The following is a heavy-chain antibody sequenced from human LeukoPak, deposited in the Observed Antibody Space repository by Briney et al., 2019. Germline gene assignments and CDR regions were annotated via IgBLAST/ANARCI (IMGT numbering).Heavy chain of an antibody. J-gene: IGHJ4*02. CDR3: ASGDYDSSGYYQGSDY. Sequence: SETLSLTCTVSGYSISSGYYWGWIRQPPGKGLEWIGSIYHSGSTYYNPSLKSRVTISVDTSKNQFSLKLSSVTAADTAVYYCASGDYDSSGYYQGSDYWGQGTLVTVSS. D-gene: IGHD3-22*01. CDR2: IYHSGST. CDR1: GYSISSGYY. V-gene: IGHV4-38-2*02.